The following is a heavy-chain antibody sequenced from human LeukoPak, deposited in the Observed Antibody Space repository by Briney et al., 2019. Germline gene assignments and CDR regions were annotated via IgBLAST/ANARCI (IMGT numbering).Heavy chain of an antibody. V-gene: IGHV3-30-3*01. CDR2: ISYDGSNK. CDR1: GFTFSGYA. D-gene: IGHD3-10*01. CDR3: ARAPIMVRRYYFDY. Sequence: GGSLRLSCAASGFTFSGYAMHWVRQAPGKGLEWVAVISYDGSNKYYADSVKGRFTISRDNSKNTLYPQMNSLRAEDTAVYYCARAPIMVRRYYFDYWGQGTLVTVSS. J-gene: IGHJ4*02.